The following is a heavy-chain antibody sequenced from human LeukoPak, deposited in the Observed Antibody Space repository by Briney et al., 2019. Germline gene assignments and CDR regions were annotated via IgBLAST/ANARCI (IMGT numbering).Heavy chain of an antibody. Sequence: ASVKVSCKASGYTFTSYGISWVRQAPGQGLEWMGWISAYNDNTNYAQKLQGRVTMTTDTSTSTAYMELRSLRSDDTAVYYCACNRAYYYDSSGYYLDYWGQGTLVTVSS. J-gene: IGHJ4*02. CDR3: ACNRAYYYDSSGYYLDY. CDR2: ISAYNDNT. D-gene: IGHD3-22*01. CDR1: GYTFTSYG. V-gene: IGHV1-18*01.